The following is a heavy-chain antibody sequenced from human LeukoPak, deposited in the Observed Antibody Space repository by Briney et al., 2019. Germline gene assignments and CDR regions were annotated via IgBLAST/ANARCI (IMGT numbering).Heavy chain of an antibody. CDR1: GFTFSNYV. Sequence: RGESLKISCAASGFTFSNYVMHWVRQAPGKGLEYVSAISSDGRNTYYANSVKGRFTISRDNSKNTLYLQMGSLRAEDMAVYYCARVRNYDFWSGYDSWGQGTLVTVSS. J-gene: IGHJ4*02. D-gene: IGHD3-3*01. CDR3: ARVRNYDFWSGYDS. CDR2: ISSDGRNT. V-gene: IGHV3-64*01.